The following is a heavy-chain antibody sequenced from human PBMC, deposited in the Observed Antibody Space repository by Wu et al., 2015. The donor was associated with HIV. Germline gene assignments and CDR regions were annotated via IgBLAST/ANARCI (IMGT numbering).Heavy chain of an antibody. D-gene: IGHD3-16*01. CDR1: GYTFTGYY. Sequence: QVQLVQSGAEVKKPGASVKVSCKASGYTFTGYYMHWVRQAPGQGLEWMGWINPNSGGTNYAQKFQGRVTMTRDTSISTAYMELSRLRSDDTAVYYCARVWGLRLGNPGRYYFDYVGPGNPGPPSPQ. V-gene: IGHV1-2*02. J-gene: IGHJ4*02. CDR2: INPNSGGT. CDR3: ARVWGLRLGNPGRYYFDY.